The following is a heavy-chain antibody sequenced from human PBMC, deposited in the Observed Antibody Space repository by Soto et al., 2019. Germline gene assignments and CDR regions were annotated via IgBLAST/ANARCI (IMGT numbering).Heavy chain of an antibody. V-gene: IGHV3-30*18. CDR2: ISYDGSNK. Sequence: GGSLRLSCAASGFTFSSYGMHWVRQAPGKGLEWVAVISYDGSNKYYADSVKGRFTISRGNSKNTLYLQMNSLRAEDTAVYYCAKDGPTGIAAQWGQGTLVTVSS. J-gene: IGHJ4*02. CDR3: AKDGPTGIAAQ. CDR1: GFTFSSYG. D-gene: IGHD6-13*01.